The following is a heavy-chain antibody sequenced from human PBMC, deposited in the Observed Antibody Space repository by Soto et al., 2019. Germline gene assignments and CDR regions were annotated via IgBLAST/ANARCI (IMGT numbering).Heavy chain of an antibody. CDR1: GASINSGDYY. Sequence: SETLSLTCTVSGASINSGDYYWSWVRQPPGRVLEWIGYIHNTGSTCYNPSLKTRLAMSLDTSRNQFSLRLSSVTAADTAVYYCARLPLYCTGTTCSDFYYYSMDVWGQGTTVTVSS. J-gene: IGHJ6*02. D-gene: IGHD2-8*02. CDR2: IHNTGST. CDR3: ARLPLYCTGTTCSDFYYYSMDV. V-gene: IGHV4-30-4*01.